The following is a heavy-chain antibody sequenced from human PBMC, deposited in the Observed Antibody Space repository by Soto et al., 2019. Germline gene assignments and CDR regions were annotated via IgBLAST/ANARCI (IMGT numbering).Heavy chain of an antibody. D-gene: IGHD2-15*01. CDR3: ARFSGGSYNTYYFYYGMDV. CDR1: GDTFSSYA. V-gene: IGHV1-69*10. Sequence: ASVKVSCKTSGDTFSSYAISWVRQAPGQGLEWMGGIIPILGTPSYAQKFQGRVTITADKSTSTAYMELSSLRSEDTAVYYCARFSGGSYNTYYFYYGMDVWGQGTTVTVSS. J-gene: IGHJ6*02. CDR2: IIPILGTP.